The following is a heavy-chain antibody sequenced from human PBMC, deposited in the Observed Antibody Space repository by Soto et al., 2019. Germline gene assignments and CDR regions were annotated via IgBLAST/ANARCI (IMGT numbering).Heavy chain of an antibody. CDR1: GFTFSHYG. J-gene: IGHJ4*02. CDR3: AKRGYSGYDLDY. Sequence: QMQLVESGGGVVQPGRSLRLSCVASGFTFSHYGMHWVRQSPGKGLEWVATLSSDGGNKYHADSVKGRFTISRDNSKNTLYLQMNSLRVEETALYYCAKRGYSGYDLDYWGQGTLVTVSS. V-gene: IGHV3-30*18. D-gene: IGHD5-12*01. CDR2: LSSDGGNK.